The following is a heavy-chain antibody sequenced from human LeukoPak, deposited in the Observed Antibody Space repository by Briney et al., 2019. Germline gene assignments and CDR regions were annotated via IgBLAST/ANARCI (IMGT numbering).Heavy chain of an antibody. D-gene: IGHD2-15*01. CDR2: ISWNSGTI. CDR3: ARAKDPLPSSLFASDY. CDR1: GFTFDDYG. V-gene: IGHV3-9*01. Sequence: PGGSLRLSCAASGFTFDDYGMHWVRQTPGKGLEWVSGISWNSGTINYADSVKGRFTISRDNAKNSLYLQMNSLRAEDTAVYYCARAKDPLPSSLFASDYWGQGTLVTVSS. J-gene: IGHJ4*02.